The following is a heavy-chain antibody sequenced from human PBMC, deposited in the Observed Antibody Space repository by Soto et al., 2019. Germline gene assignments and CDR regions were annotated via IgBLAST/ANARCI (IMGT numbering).Heavy chain of an antibody. D-gene: IGHD6-13*01. J-gene: IGHJ6*04. Sequence: ASVKVSCKASGYTFTSYGISWVRQAPGQGLEWMGWISAYNGNTNYAQKLQGRVTMTTDTSTSTAYMELRSLRSDDTAVYYCAREHEGNMAAATMNYYYYYGMDVWGEGTRVAISS. CDR2: ISAYNGNT. V-gene: IGHV1-18*01. CDR1: GYTFTSYG. CDR3: AREHEGNMAAATMNYYYYYGMDV.